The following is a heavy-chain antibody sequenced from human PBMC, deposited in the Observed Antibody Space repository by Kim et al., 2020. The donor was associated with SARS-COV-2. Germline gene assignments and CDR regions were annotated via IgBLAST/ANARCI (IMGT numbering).Heavy chain of an antibody. J-gene: IGHJ4*02. CDR3: ARDRAVGATDY. Sequence: KHAQKLQGRVTMTTDTSTSTVYMELRSLRADDTAVYYCARDRAVGATDYWGQGTLVTVSS. D-gene: IGHD1-26*01. V-gene: IGHV1-18*01.